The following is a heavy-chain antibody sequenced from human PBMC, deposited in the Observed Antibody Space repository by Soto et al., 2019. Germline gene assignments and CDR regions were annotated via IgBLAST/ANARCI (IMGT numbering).Heavy chain of an antibody. V-gene: IGHV4-31*03. D-gene: IGHD2-15*01. Sequence: SETLSLTCTVSVGSISSGGYYWSWIRQHPGKGLEWIGYIYYSGSTYYNPSLKSRVTISVDTSKNQFSLKLSSVTAADTAVYYCARDPALGYCSGGSCYGLSWFDPWGQGTLVTVSS. CDR1: VGSISSGGYY. CDR2: IYYSGST. CDR3: ARDPALGYCSGGSCYGLSWFDP. J-gene: IGHJ5*02.